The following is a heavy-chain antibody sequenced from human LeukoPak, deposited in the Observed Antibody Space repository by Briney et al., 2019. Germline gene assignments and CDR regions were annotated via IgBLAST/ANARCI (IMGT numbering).Heavy chain of an antibody. Sequence: GGSLRLSCAASGFTFSSYSMNWVRQAPGKGLEWVSSISSSSSYIYYADSVKGRFTISRDNAKNSLYLQMNSLRAEDTAVYYCARGNKGSGSYTANFDYWGRGTLVTVSS. CDR3: ARGNKGSGSYTANFDY. CDR2: ISSSSSYI. J-gene: IGHJ4*02. D-gene: IGHD3-10*01. V-gene: IGHV3-21*01. CDR1: GFTFSSYS.